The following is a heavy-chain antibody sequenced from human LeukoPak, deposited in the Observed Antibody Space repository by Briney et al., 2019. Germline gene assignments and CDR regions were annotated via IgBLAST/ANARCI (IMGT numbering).Heavy chain of an antibody. CDR2: FDPEDGET. CDR3: ATGGVYVYQAYY. V-gene: IGHV1-24*01. J-gene: IGHJ4*02. D-gene: IGHD3-16*01. Sequence: ASVEVSCKVSGYTLTELSMHWVRQAPGKGLEWMGGFDPEDGETIYAQKFQGRVTMTEDTSTDTAYMELSSLRSEDTAVYYCATGGVYVYQAYYWGQGTLVTVSS. CDR1: GYTLTELS.